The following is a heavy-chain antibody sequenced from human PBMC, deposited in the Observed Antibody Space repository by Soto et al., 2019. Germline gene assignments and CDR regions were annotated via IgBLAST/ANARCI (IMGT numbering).Heavy chain of an antibody. Sequence: GGSLSLSCAASGFTFSNYVMSWVRQAPGKGLEWVSGISGSGRKTYYADSVKGRFTISRDNSKNTFYLQMSSLRAEDTAVYFFASRNYYETGAYYYYYFDYWGLGTLVTVSS. J-gene: IGHJ4*02. V-gene: IGHV3-23*01. CDR3: ASRNYYETGAYYYYYFDY. D-gene: IGHD3-22*01. CDR2: ISGSGRKT. CDR1: GFTFSNYV.